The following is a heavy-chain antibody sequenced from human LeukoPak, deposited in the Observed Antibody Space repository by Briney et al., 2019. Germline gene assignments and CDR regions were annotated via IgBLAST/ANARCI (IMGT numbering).Heavy chain of an antibody. J-gene: IGHJ3*02. CDR2: IYYSGNT. CDR3: AREGYYDTSASGAFDI. Sequence: SETLSLTCTVSGGSISSSRYYWGWIRQPPGRGLEWIGSIYYSGNTYYNPSLKSRVTISVDTSKNQFSLKLSSVTAADTAVYYCAREGYYDTSASGAFDIWGQGTMVTVSS. CDR1: GGSISSSRYY. V-gene: IGHV4-39*07. D-gene: IGHD3-22*01.